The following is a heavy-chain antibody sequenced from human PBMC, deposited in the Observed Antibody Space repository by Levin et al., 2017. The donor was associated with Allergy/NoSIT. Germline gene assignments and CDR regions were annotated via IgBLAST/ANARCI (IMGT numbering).Heavy chain of an antibody. D-gene: IGHD3-10*01. CDR2: VLPLVGSA. CDR3: AGEGGEDVGVIGGWLDP. CDR1: GDSFSSYA. V-gene: IGHV1-69*13. J-gene: IGHJ5*02. Sequence: SVKVSCKASGDSFSSYAISWVRQAPGEGLEWMGGVLPLVGSAKYAQRFQGRVTITADESTDTAYMELNSLTSDDTAVYYFAGEGGEDVGVIGGWLDPWGQGTPVIVSS.